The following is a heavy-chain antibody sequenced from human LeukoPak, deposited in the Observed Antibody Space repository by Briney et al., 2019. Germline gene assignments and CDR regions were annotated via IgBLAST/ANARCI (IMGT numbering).Heavy chain of an antibody. J-gene: IGHJ4*02. D-gene: IGHD3-10*01. Sequence: QPGGPLRLSCAASGFTFRTYWMTWVRQTAGRGLEWVANIKPDGSGEYYLDSVKGRFTISRDNDKKSLYLQMNSLRDEDTAVYYCARANWDYSSGIYHFDLWGQGSLVTVSS. CDR3: ARANWDYSSGIYHFDL. CDR1: GFTFRTYW. V-gene: IGHV3-7*01. CDR2: IKPDGSGE.